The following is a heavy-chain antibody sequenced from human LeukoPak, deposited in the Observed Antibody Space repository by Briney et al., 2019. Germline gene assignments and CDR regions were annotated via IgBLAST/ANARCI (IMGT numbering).Heavy chain of an antibody. CDR2: IRSKANSYAT. D-gene: IGHD3-9*01. V-gene: IGHV3-73*01. J-gene: IGHJ3*02. CDR3: TRHGPPDDILTGCYNGDAFDI. Sequence: GGSLRLSCAASGFTFSGSAMHWVRQASGKGLEWVGRIRSKANSYATAYAASVKGRFTISRDDSKNTAYLQMNSLKTEDTAVYYCTRHGPPDDILTGCYNGDAFDIWGQGTMVTVSS. CDR1: GFTFSGSA.